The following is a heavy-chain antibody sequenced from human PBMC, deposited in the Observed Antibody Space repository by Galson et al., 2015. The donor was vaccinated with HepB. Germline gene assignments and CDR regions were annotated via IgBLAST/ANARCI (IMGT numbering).Heavy chain of an antibody. CDR2: IRSSSSYT. CDR3: ARDRYSDCSGYQAFDY. Sequence: SLRLSCAASGFTFSGYYMSWVRQAPGKGLEWVSYIRSSSSYTNYADSVKGRFTISRDNAKNSLYLQMNSLRAEDTAVYYCARDRYSDCSGYQAFDYWGQGTLVTVSS. V-gene: IGHV3-11*06. CDR1: GFTFSGYY. J-gene: IGHJ4*02. D-gene: IGHD3-22*01.